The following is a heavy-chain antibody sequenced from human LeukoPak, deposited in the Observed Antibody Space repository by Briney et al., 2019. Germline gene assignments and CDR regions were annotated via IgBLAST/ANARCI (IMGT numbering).Heavy chain of an antibody. J-gene: IGHJ4*02. CDR2: IYHRGST. V-gene: IGHV4-59*04. CDR3: ATHSTSWSFDY. Sequence: SETLSLTCTVSGGSISSHYWSWIRQPPGKGLEWIGNIYHRGSTYYNPSLKSRVTISVDTSKNQFSLKLSSVTAADTAVYYCATHSTSWSFDYWGQGTLVTVSS. CDR1: GGSISSHY. D-gene: IGHD6-13*01.